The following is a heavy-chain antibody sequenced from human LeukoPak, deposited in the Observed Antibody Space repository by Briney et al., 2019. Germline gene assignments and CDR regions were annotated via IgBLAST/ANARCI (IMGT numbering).Heavy chain of an antibody. J-gene: IGHJ4*02. Sequence: GGSLRLSCAASGFTFSSYEMNWVRQAPGKGLEWVSYISSSGSTIYYADSVKGRFTISRDNSKNTLFLQMNSLRAEDTAVYYCAKGLASSSWTLFDYWGQGTLVTVSS. D-gene: IGHD6-13*01. CDR2: ISSSGSTI. V-gene: IGHV3-48*03. CDR1: GFTFSSYE. CDR3: AKGLASSSWTLFDY.